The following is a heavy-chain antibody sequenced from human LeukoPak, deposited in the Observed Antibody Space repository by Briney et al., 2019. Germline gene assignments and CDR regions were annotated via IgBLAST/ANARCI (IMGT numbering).Heavy chain of an antibody. CDR3: ARDTWAYYMDV. D-gene: IGHD2/OR15-2a*01. CDR2: IKQDGSEK. Sequence: GGSLRLSCAASGFTFSSYAMSWVRQAPGKGLEWVANIKQDGSEKYYVDSVKGRFTISRDNSKNTLYLQMNSLRAEDTAVYYCARDTWAYYMDVWGKGTTVTISS. V-gene: IGHV3-7*03. J-gene: IGHJ6*03. CDR1: GFTFSSYA.